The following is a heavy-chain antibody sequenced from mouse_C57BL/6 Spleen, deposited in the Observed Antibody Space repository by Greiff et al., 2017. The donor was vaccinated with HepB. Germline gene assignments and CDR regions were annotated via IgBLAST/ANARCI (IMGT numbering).Heavy chain of an antibody. CDR2: IDPSDSYT. J-gene: IGHJ2*01. Sequence: VQLQQPGAELVMPGASVKLSCKASGYTFTSYWMHWVKQRPGQGLEWIGEIDPSDSYTNYNQKFKGKSTLTVDKSSSTAYMQLSSLTSEDSAVYYCARWGFITTKYYFDYWGQGTTLTVSS. D-gene: IGHD1-1*01. CDR1: GYTFTSYW. V-gene: IGHV1-69*01. CDR3: ARWGFITTKYYFDY.